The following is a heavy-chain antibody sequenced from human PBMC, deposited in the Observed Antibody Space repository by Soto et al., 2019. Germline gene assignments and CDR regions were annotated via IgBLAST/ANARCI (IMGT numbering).Heavy chain of an antibody. J-gene: IGHJ5*02. CDR1: GFTFSTYA. CDR2: ISASGSST. CDR3: AKGPSLTAHPCNWFDP. Sequence: EVQLLESGGGLVQPGGSLRLSCAASGFTFSTYAVYWVRQAPGKGLEWVSAISASGSSTYYADSVKGRFTISRDNSKNTLYLQMNSLRAEDTAVYYCAKGPSLTAHPCNWFDPWGQGTLVTVSS. D-gene: IGHD2-21*02. V-gene: IGHV3-23*01.